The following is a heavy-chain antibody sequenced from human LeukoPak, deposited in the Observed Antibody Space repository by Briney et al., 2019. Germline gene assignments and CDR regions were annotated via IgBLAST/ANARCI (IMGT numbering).Heavy chain of an antibody. J-gene: IGHJ3*02. CDR3: ASPKGYYYDKANAFDI. Sequence: ASVKVSRKASGGTFSSYAISWVRQAPGQGLEWMGRIIPIFGIANYAQKFQGRVTITADKSTSTAYMELSSLRSEDTAVYYCASPKGYYYDKANAFDIWGQGTMVTVSS. V-gene: IGHV1-69*04. D-gene: IGHD3-22*01. CDR2: IIPIFGIA. CDR1: GGTFSSYA.